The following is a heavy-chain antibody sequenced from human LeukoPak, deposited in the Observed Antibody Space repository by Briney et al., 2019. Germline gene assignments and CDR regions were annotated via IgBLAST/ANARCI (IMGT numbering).Heavy chain of an antibody. D-gene: IGHD2-2*02. Sequence: GASVKVSCKASGYIFRNYYMHWVRQAPGRGLEWMGRINPDSGGTSYAQKFQGRVSMTRDTSNRTVYMGLSMLTFEDTAIYYCARVSRALYDVIAYWGQGTLLSVSS. V-gene: IGHV1-2*06. J-gene: IGHJ4*02. CDR1: GYIFRNYY. CDR2: INPDSGGT. CDR3: ARVSRALYDVIAY.